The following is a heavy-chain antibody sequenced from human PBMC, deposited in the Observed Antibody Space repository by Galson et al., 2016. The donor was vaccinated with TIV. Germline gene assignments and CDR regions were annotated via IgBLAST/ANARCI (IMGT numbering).Heavy chain of an antibody. D-gene: IGHD3-22*01. CDR2: INPNSGGS. J-gene: IGHJ4*02. V-gene: IGHV1-2*06. Sequence: SVKVSCKASGYMFIAYYIHWVRQAPGHGLEWMGRINPNSGGSNSAQKFQGRVTMTSDTSISTANMELSGLTSDDTAVYYCARANYYHSSGYFPYFDYWDQGTLVTVSS. CDR1: GYMFIAYY. CDR3: ARANYYHSSGYFPYFDY.